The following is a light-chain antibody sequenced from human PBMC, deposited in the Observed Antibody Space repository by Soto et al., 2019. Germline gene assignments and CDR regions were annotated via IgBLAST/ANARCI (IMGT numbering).Light chain of an antibody. CDR3: AAWDDKLSSWV. CDR1: SSNIGSDY. V-gene: IGLV1-47*01. CDR2: RDN. Sequence: QAVVTQPPSASGTPGQKVTISCSGSSSNIGSDYVYWYQQFPGAAPKLLIYRDNQRPSGVPDRFSGSKSGTSASLAISGLRSEDEADYYCAAWDDKLSSWVFGGGTKLTVL. J-gene: IGLJ3*02.